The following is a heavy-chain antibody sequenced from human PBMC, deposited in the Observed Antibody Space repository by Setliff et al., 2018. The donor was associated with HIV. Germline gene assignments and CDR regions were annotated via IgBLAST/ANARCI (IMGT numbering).Heavy chain of an antibody. CDR1: GYTFTGHY. D-gene: IGHD3-16*01. J-gene: IGHJ3*01. V-gene: IGHV1-2*02. CDR3: ARGGEERNMITGALDV. Sequence: RASVKVSCKASGYTFTGHYLHWVRQAPGQGLEWLGWVNPNSGDAIYAQNFQGRVTMTRDTSINAAYMELRGLRSDDTAVYYCARGGEERNMITGALDVWGQGSLVTVSS. CDR2: VNPNSGDA.